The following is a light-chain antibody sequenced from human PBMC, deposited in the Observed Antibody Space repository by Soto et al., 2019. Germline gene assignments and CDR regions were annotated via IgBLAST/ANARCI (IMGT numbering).Light chain of an antibody. Sequence: QSALTQPPSASGSAGQSVTISCTGTSTDVGGYNYVSWYQQHPGKAPKLMIYEVSKRPSGLPDRFSGSKSGNTASLTVSGLQAEDEADYYCSSYAGNNIHYVFGTGTKVTVL. V-gene: IGLV2-8*01. CDR3: SSYAGNNIHYV. CDR2: EVS. J-gene: IGLJ1*01. CDR1: STDVGGYNY.